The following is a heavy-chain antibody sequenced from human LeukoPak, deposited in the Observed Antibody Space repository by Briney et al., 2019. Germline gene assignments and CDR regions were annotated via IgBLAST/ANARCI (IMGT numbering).Heavy chain of an antibody. CDR2: IYYSGST. V-gene: IGHV4-38-2*02. CDR1: GYSISSGYY. CDR3: ARPHYCTNGVCYIFDY. J-gene: IGHJ4*02. Sequence: SETLSLTCTVSGYSISSGYYWGWIRQPPGKGLEWIGSIYYSGSTYYNPSLKSRVTISVDTSKNQFSLKLSSVTAADTAVYYCARPHYCTNGVCYIFDYWGQGTLVTVSS. D-gene: IGHD2-8*01.